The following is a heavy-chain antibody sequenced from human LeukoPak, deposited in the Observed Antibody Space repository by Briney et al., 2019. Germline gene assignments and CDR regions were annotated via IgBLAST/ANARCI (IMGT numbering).Heavy chain of an antibody. CDR2: IIPIFGTA. D-gene: IGHD2-2*01. V-gene: IGHV1-69*13. CDR3: ARSGVYCSSTSCYLTGQKDY. Sequence: SVKVSCKASGYTFTSYGISWVRQAPGQGLEWMGGIIPIFGTANYAQKFQGRVTITADESTSTAYMELCSLRSEDTAVYYCARSGVYCSSTSCYLTGQKDYWGQGTLVTVSS. CDR1: GYTFTSYG. J-gene: IGHJ4*02.